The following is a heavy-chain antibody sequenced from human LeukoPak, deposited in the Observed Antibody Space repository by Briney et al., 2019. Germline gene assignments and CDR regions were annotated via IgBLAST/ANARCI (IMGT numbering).Heavy chain of an antibody. V-gene: IGHV1-69*05. CDR2: IIPISGTP. J-gene: IGHJ3*02. CDR3: AIQGVGAPGSFDI. D-gene: IGHD1-26*01. Sequence: ASVKVSCKASGGTFSSYVFSWVRLAPGQGREWLGGIIPISGTPNYAQKLQGRVTITTDESTSTAYMDLSGLRSGDTAMYYCAIQGVGAPGSFDIWGQGTMVTVSS. CDR1: GGTFSSYV.